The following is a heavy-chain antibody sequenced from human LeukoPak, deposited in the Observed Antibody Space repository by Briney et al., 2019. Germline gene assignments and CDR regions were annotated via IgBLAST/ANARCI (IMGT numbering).Heavy chain of an antibody. CDR1: GYTFTIYG. Sequence: ASVKVSCKASGYTFTIYGISWVRQAPGQGLEWMGWISAYNGNTNYAQKVQDRVTMTTDTSTSTAYMELRSLRSDDTALYYCANEVRPNDYWGQGTLVTVSS. D-gene: IGHD1-1*01. V-gene: IGHV1-18*01. J-gene: IGHJ4*02. CDR2: ISAYNGNT. CDR3: ANEVRPNDY.